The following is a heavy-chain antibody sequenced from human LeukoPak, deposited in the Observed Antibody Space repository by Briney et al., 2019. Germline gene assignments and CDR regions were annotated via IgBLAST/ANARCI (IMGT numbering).Heavy chain of an antibody. J-gene: IGHJ4*02. CDR3: ARDAVGSSSWYDY. V-gene: IGHV1-3*01. CDR2: INAGNGNT. CDR1: GYTFTSYA. Sequence: ASVKVSCKASGYTFTSYAMHWVRQAPGQRLEWMGWINAGNGNTKYSQKFQGSVTITRDTSASTAYMELSSLRSEDTAVYYCARDAVGSSSWYDYWGQGTLVTVSS. D-gene: IGHD6-13*01.